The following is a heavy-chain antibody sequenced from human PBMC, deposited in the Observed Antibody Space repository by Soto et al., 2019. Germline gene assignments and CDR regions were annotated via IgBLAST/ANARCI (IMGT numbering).Heavy chain of an antibody. CDR2: INAGNGDT. CDR1: GGTFSFSNCV. J-gene: IGHJ6*02. D-gene: IGHD1-7*01. Sequence: GASVKVSCKASGGTFSFSNCVISWVRQAPGQGLEWMGRINAGNGDTEHPQKFQGRVTITRDTSANTAYMELSRLRSEDTAVYYCARDRYNWNYEGYYYGMDVWGQGTTVTVSS. CDR3: ARDRYNWNYEGYYYGMDV. V-gene: IGHV1-3*01.